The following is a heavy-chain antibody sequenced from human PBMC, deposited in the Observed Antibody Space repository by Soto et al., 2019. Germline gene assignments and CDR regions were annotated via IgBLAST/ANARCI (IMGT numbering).Heavy chain of an antibody. CDR1: GYSFTSYW. CDR3: AASSGSYYNLYYFDY. J-gene: IGHJ4*02. Sequence: LKISCKGSGYSFTSYWISWVRQMPGKGLEWMGRIDPSDSYTNYSPSFQGHVTISADKSISTAYLQWSSLKASDTAMYYCAASSGSYYNLYYFDYWGQGALVTVSS. D-gene: IGHD3-10*01. V-gene: IGHV5-10-1*01. CDR2: IDPSDSYT.